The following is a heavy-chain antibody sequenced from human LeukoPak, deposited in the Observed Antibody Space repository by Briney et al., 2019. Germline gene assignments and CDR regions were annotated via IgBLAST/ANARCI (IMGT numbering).Heavy chain of an antibody. CDR2: IYYSGST. V-gene: IGHV4-59*02. CDR3: ARDRQDYGSGSYYSGMDV. Sequence: SETLSLTCTVSGGSASSYYWSWIRQPPGKGLEWIGYIYYSGSTNYNPSLKSRVTISVDTSKNQFSLKLSSVTAADTAVYYCARDRQDYGSGSYYSGMDVWGQGTTVTVSS. D-gene: IGHD3-10*01. J-gene: IGHJ6*02. CDR1: GGSASSYY.